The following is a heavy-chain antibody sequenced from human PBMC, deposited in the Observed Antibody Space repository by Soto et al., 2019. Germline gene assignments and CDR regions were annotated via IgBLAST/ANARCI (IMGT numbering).Heavy chain of an antibody. V-gene: IGHV7-4-1*01. CDR2: INTNTGNP. D-gene: IGHD6-13*01. CDR1: GYTLTSYA. CDR3: ARDSSSWHDAFDI. Sequence: ASVEVSCKSSGYTLTSYAMNCARQAPGQGLEWMGWINTNTGNPTYAQGFTGRFVFSLDTSVSTAYLQICSLKAEDTAVYYCARDSSSWHDAFDIWGQGTMVTVSS. J-gene: IGHJ3*02.